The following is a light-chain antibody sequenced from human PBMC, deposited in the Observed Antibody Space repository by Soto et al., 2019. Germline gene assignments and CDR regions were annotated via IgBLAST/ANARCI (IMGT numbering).Light chain of an antibody. CDR3: QQYNNWPSWT. Sequence: EIVVTQSPATLSVSPGERATLSCRSSQSVSSNLAWYQQKPGQPPRLLIYGASTRATGIPARFSGSGSGTEFTLTISSLQSEDFAVYYCQQYNNWPSWTFGQGTKVEIK. CDR2: GAS. CDR1: QSVSSN. V-gene: IGKV3-15*01. J-gene: IGKJ1*01.